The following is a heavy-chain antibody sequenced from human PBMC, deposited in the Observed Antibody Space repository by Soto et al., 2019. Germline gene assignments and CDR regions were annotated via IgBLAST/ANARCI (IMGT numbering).Heavy chain of an antibody. CDR1: GGTFSSYT. Sequence: SVKVSCKASGGTFSSYTISWVRQAPGQGLEWMGRIIPILGIANYAQKFQGRVTITADKSTSTAYIELSSLRSEDTAVYYCARGVCGGACLPTYDNHSTDDWGQGTMVTVSS. CDR3: ARGVCGGACLPTYDNHSTDD. D-gene: IGHD2-21*02. CDR2: IIPILGIA. V-gene: IGHV1-69*02. J-gene: IGHJ4*02.